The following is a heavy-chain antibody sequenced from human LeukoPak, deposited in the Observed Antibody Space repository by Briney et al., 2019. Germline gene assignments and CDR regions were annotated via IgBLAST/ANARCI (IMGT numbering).Heavy chain of an antibody. Sequence: SETLSLTCAVSGGSISSGGFSWSWIRQPPGKGLEWIGYIYHSGSTYYNPSLKDRVTISVDRSKNQFSLKLSSVTAADTAVYYCARGATGAFDIWGQGTMVTVSS. CDR2: IYHSGST. J-gene: IGHJ3*02. V-gene: IGHV4-30-2*01. CDR1: GGSISSGGFS. D-gene: IGHD1-26*01. CDR3: ARGATGAFDI.